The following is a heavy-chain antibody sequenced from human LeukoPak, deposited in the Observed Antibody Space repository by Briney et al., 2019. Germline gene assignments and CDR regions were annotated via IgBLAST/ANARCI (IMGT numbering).Heavy chain of an antibody. V-gene: IGHV4-4*07. CDR3: ARDGVTGDFDY. Sequence: PSETLSLTCSVSGGSIRSYHWSWIRQPAGKGLEWIGRIYTSGSINYNPSLKSRVTMSVDTSKNQFSLKLSSVTAADTAVYYCARDGVTGDFDYWGQGTLVIVSS. CDR1: GGSIRSYH. J-gene: IGHJ4*02. CDR2: IYTSGSI. D-gene: IGHD3-10*01.